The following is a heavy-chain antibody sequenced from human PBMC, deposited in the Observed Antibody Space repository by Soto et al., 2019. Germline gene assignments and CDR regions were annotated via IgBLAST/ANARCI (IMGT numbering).Heavy chain of an antibody. D-gene: IGHD1-26*01. V-gene: IGHV3-72*01. CDR2: SRNRVNSHTT. CDR1: GFTFSDHY. CDR3: TRGLLGGAPSYTFHGMDV. Sequence: ESGGGLVQPGGSLRLSCAASGFTFSDHYMDWVRQAPGKGLEWVARSRNRVNSHTTEYAASVKGRFTISRDESKSSLYLQMNRLKIEDTAVYYCTRGLLGGAPSYTFHGMDVWGQGTTVTVSS. J-gene: IGHJ6*01.